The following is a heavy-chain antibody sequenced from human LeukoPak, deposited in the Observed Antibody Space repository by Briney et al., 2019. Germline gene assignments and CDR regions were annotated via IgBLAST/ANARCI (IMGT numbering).Heavy chain of an antibody. CDR2: ISGSGGST. CDR1: GFTFSTYA. Sequence: SGGSLRLSCAASGFTFSTYAMSWVRLAPGKGLEWVSGISGSGGSTYYADSVKGRFTGSRDNSNNTLYVQMNSLRVEDTAVYYCAKSGGLSGSGRLAMDVWGQGTTVTVSS. CDR3: AKSGGLSGSGRLAMDV. J-gene: IGHJ6*02. V-gene: IGHV3-23*01. D-gene: IGHD3-10*01.